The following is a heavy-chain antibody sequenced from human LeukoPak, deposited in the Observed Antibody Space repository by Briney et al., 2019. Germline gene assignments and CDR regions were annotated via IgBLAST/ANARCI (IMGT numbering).Heavy chain of an antibody. CDR2: ISSSSSYI. CDR3: ARKEIAAATNV. J-gene: IGHJ4*02. D-gene: IGHD6-13*01. CDR1: GFTVSSNY. Sequence: GGSLRLSCAASGFTVSSNYMNWVRQAPGKGLEWVSSISSSSSYIYYADSVKGRFTISRDNAKNSLYLQMNSLRAEDTAVYYCARKEIAAATNVWGQGTLVTVSS. V-gene: IGHV3-21*01.